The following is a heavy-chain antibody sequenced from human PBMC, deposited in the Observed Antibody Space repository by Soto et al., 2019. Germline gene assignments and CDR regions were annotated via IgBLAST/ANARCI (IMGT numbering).Heavy chain of an antibody. Sequence: SETLSLTCAVSGGSISSSNWWSWVRQPPGKGLEWIGEIYHSGSTNYNPSLKSRVTISVDKSKNQFSLKLSSVTAADTAVYYCARASSSGYYSSLDYWGQGTLVTVSS. D-gene: IGHD3-22*01. V-gene: IGHV4-4*02. CDR3: ARASSSGYYSSLDY. CDR1: GGSISSSNW. CDR2: IYHSGST. J-gene: IGHJ4*02.